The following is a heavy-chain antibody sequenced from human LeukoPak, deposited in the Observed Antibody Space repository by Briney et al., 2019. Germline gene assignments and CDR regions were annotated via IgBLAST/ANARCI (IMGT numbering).Heavy chain of an antibody. V-gene: IGHV4-30-4*08. J-gene: IGHJ3*02. CDR1: GGSISSGDYY. CDR3: AISGYYYDSSYVAARAFDI. Sequence: SETLSLTCTVSGGSISSGDYYWRWIRQPPGKGLEWIGYIYYSGSTYYSPSLKSRLTISVDTSKNQFSLKLSSVTAADTAVYYCAISGYYYDSSYVAARAFDIWGQGTMVTVSS. CDR2: IYYSGST. D-gene: IGHD3-22*01.